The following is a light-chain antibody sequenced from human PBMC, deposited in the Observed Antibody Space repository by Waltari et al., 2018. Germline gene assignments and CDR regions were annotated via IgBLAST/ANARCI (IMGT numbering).Light chain of an antibody. CDR2: GKN. CDR3: NSRYSSGNRGV. CDR1: SLRGYY. V-gene: IGLV3-19*01. J-gene: IGLJ2*01. Sequence: SSELTQDPAVCVALGQTVRSTCQGYSLRGYYASWDQQKHGQAPVLVIYGKNNRPSGIPDRFSGSRSGNTASLTINGAQAEDEDDYYCNSRYSSGNRGVFGGGTKLTVL.